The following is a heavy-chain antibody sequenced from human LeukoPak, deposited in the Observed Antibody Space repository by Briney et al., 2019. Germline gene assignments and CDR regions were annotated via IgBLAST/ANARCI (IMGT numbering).Heavy chain of an antibody. V-gene: IGHV3-23*01. Sequence: PGGSLRLSCAASGFTFSSYAMSWVRQAPGKGLEWVSAISGSGGSTYYADSVKGRFTISRDNSKNTLYLQMNSLRAEDTAVYYCATHSIGGGATTEEYDAFDIWGQGTMVTVSS. CDR3: ATHSIGGGATTEEYDAFDI. CDR2: ISGSGGST. CDR1: GFTFSSYA. J-gene: IGHJ3*02. D-gene: IGHD1-26*01.